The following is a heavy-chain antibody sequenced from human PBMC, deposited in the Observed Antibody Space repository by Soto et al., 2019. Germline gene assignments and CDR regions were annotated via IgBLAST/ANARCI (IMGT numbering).Heavy chain of an antibody. CDR3: GRVLFGRGNWFDP. J-gene: IGHJ5*02. V-gene: IGHV4-59*01. Sequence: SETLSLTCTVSGGSISSYYWSWIRQPPGKGLEWIGYIHYSGSTNHNPSLKSRVTISVDTSKNQISLKLRSVTAADTAVYYCGRVLFGRGNWFDPWGQGTLVTVSS. CDR2: IHYSGST. D-gene: IGHD3-3*01. CDR1: GGSISSYY.